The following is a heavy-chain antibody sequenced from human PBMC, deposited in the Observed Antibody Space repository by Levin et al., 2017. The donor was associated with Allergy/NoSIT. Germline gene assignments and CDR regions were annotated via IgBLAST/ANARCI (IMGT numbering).Heavy chain of an antibody. V-gene: IGHV3-23*01. Sequence: GESLKISCAASGFTFSSYAMSWVRQAPGKGLEWVSAISGSGGSTYYADSVKGRFTISRDNSKNTLYLQMNSLRAEDTAVYYCAKDYYDSSAGPWGQGTMVTVSS. CDR1: GFTFSSYA. CDR3: AKDYYDSSAGP. CDR2: ISGSGGST. D-gene: IGHD3-22*01. J-gene: IGHJ3*01.